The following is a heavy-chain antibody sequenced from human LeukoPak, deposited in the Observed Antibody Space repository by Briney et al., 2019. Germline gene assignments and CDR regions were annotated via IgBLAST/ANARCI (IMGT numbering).Heavy chain of an antibody. CDR1: GFIFTNYF. J-gene: IGHJ4*02. V-gene: IGHV3-7*01. Sequence: GGSLSLSCAASGFIFTNYFMSWVRQAPGKGLEWVASIKHDGSEKYYVDSVRGRFTISRDNTMNSLYLQMSSLRAEDTAVYYCATDRGWRTSGYYLYYFEYWGQGTLVTYSS. CDR2: IKHDGSEK. D-gene: IGHD3-3*01. CDR3: ATDRGWRTSGYYLYYFEY.